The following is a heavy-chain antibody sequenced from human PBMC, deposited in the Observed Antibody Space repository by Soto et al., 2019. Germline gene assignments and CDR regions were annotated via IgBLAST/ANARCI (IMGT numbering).Heavy chain of an antibody. CDR1: GITFSSYA. V-gene: IGHV3-23*01. Sequence: EMQLLESGGGLVQPGGSLRLSCAASGITFSSYALSWVRQAPGKGLEWVSAISGSGKSTYYADSVKGRFTISRDTSKRTLYLHMTSLRADDTAKYYCAKEAGGGTAMVTSYFDYWGQGTLVTVSS. CDR2: ISGSGKST. CDR3: AKEAGGGTAMVTSYFDY. J-gene: IGHJ4*02. D-gene: IGHD5-18*01.